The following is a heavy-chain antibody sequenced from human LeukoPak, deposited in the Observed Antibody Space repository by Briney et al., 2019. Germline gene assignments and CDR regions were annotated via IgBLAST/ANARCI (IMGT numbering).Heavy chain of an antibody. D-gene: IGHD3-16*02. J-gene: IGHJ4*02. V-gene: IGHV3-11*01. CDR2: ISSSGSTI. Sequence: LSLTCTVSGGSISGYYWSWIRQAPGKGLEWVSYISSSGSTIYYADSVKGRFTISRDNAKNSLYLQMNSLRAEDTAVYYCARDDYVWGSYRFWYWGQGTLVTVSS. CDR3: ARDDYVWGSYRFWY. CDR1: GGSISGYY.